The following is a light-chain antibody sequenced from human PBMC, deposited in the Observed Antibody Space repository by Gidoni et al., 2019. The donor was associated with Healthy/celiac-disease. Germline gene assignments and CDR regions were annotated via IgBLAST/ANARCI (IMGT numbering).Light chain of an antibody. J-gene: IGKJ1*01. CDR3: QQSYRTPPVT. CDR1: QSISSY. Sequence: DIQMTQSPSSLSASVGDRVTITCRARQSISSYLNWYQQKPWKAPKLLIYAACSLQSGVPSRFSGSGSGTDFTLTISSLQPEDFATYYCQQSYRTPPVTFGQGTKVEIK. CDR2: AAC. V-gene: IGKV1-39*01.